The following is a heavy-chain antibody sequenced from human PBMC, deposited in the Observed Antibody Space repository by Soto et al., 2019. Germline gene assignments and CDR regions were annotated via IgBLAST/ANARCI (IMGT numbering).Heavy chain of an antibody. V-gene: IGHV1-3*01. Sequence: GASVKVSCKASGYTFTSYAMHWVRQAPGQRLEWMGWINAGNGNTKYSQKFQGRVTITRDTSASTAYMELSSLRSEDTAVYYCAREPLDYYDSGGYYYVRYYYYGMDVWGQGTTVTVSS. CDR3: AREPLDYYDSGGYYYVRYYYYGMDV. D-gene: IGHD3-22*01. J-gene: IGHJ6*02. CDR1: GYTFTSYA. CDR2: INAGNGNT.